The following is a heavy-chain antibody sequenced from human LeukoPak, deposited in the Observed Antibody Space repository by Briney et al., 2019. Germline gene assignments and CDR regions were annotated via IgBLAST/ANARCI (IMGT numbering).Heavy chain of an antibody. CDR2: ISWNSGSI. D-gene: IGHD5-18*01. CDR3: ARDARGYSYGYYFDY. CDR1: GFTFDDYA. V-gene: IGHV3-9*01. Sequence: PGRSLRLSCAASGFTFDDYAMHWVRQAPGKGLEWVSGISWNSGSIGYADSVKGRFTISRDNAKNSLYLQMNSLRAEDTAVYYCARDARGYSYGYYFDYWGQGTLVTVSS. J-gene: IGHJ4*02.